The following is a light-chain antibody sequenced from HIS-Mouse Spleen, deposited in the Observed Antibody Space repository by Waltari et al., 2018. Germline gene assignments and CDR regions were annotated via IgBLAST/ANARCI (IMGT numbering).Light chain of an antibody. J-gene: IGLJ1*01. CDR3: SSYTSSSTYV. CDR1: SSDVGGYNY. Sequence: QSALTQPASVSGSPGQSITISCTGTSSDVGGYNYVSWYQQHPGKAPTLVIYAVSNRPSGVSNRFSGSKSGNTASLTISGLQAEDEADYYCSSYTSSSTYVFGTGTKVTVL. V-gene: IGLV2-14*03. CDR2: AVS.